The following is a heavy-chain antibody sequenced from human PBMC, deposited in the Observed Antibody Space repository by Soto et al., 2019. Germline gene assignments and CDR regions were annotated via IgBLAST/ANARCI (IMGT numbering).Heavy chain of an antibody. D-gene: IGHD3-22*01. CDR3: ARDGTLYDSSGFYYLH. CDR1: GGTFSNSA. CDR2: IIPLFGTA. J-gene: IGHJ4*02. V-gene: IGHV1-69*01. Sequence: QVQLVQSGAEVKKPGSSVKVSCKASGGTFSNSALSWVRQAPGQGLEWMGGIIPLFGTANYAQEFQGRVTMTADECTSTAYMELSRLRFEDTAVYYCARDGTLYDSSGFYYLHWGQGTPVTVSS.